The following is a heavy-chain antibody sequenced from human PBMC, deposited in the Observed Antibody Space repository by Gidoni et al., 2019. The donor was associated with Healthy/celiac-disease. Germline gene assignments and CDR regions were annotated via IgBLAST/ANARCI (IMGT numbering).Heavy chain of an antibody. CDR3: ARDQMAPFDY. Sequence: QVQLVESGGGVVQPGRSLRLSCAASGFTFSSYAMHWVRQAPGKGPEWVAVISYDGSNKYYADSVKGRFTISRDNSKNTLYLQMNSLRAEDTAVYYCARDQMAPFDYWGQGTLVTVSS. CDR2: ISYDGSNK. CDR1: GFTFSSYA. J-gene: IGHJ4*02. V-gene: IGHV3-30-3*01.